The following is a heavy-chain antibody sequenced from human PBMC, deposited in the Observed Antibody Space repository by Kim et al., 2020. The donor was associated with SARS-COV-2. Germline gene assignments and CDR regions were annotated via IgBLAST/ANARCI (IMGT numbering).Heavy chain of an antibody. CDR3: AAPGGIAAARTQKYYYGMDV. J-gene: IGHJ6*02. CDR1: GFTVSSNY. V-gene: IGHV3-53*01. D-gene: IGHD6-13*01. CDR2: IYSGGST. Sequence: GGSLRLSCAASGFTVSSNYMSWVRQAPGKGLEWVSVIYSGGSTYYADSVKGRFTISRDNSKNTLYLQMNSLRAEDTAVYYCAAPGGIAAARTQKYYYGMDVWGQGTTVTVSS.